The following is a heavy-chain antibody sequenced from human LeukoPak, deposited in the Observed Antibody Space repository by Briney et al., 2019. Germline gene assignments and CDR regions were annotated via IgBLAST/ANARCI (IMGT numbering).Heavy chain of an antibody. Sequence: PGGSLRLSCAASGFTFDDYGMSWVRQAPGKVLEWVAFIRYDGSNKYYADSVKGRFTISRDNSKNTLYLQMNSLRAEDTAVYYCAKEMLSSGWADYWGQGTLVTVSS. CDR2: IRYDGSNK. D-gene: IGHD6-19*01. CDR3: AKEMLSSGWADY. CDR1: GFTFDDYG. J-gene: IGHJ4*02. V-gene: IGHV3-30*02.